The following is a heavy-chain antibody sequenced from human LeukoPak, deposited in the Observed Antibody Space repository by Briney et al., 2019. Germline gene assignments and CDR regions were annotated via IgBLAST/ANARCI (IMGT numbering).Heavy chain of an antibody. D-gene: IGHD4-17*01. V-gene: IGHV4-38-2*02. CDR1: GYSISSGYY. CDR3: ARERDYGDYAVDY. CDR2: IYHSGST. Sequence: SETLSLTCTVSGYSISSGYYWGWIRRPPGKGLEWIGSIYHSGSTNYNPSLKSRVTISVDTSKNQFSLKLSSVTAADTAVYYCARERDYGDYAVDYWGQGTLVTVSS. J-gene: IGHJ4*02.